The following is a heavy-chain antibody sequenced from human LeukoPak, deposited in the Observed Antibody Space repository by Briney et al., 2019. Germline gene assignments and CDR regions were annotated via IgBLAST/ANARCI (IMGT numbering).Heavy chain of an antibody. Sequence: PSETLSLTCTVSGGSISSSDYYWGWIRQPPGKGLEWIGSIYYSGSTYYNPSLKSRVTISVDTSKNQFSLKLNSLTVADTAVYYCARGASPIDYWGQGTLVTVSS. V-gene: IGHV4-39*07. CDR3: ARGASPIDY. J-gene: IGHJ4*02. D-gene: IGHD2-2*01. CDR1: GGSISSSDYY. CDR2: IYYSGST.